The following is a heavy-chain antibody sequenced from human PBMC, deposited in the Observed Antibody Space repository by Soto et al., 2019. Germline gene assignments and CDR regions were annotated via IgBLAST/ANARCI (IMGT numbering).Heavy chain of an antibody. Sequence: APVKVSCKAPGYTFCNQGNHRGRQGPRQRVGWVRRASGYNGITHYEEKVKDTIKMTTDTSTSTTYLELRSLRSDDKAVYFCARDPGFGFSYSYAFAMELWGQGTKASVSS. CDR2: ASGYNGIT. J-gene: IGHJ6*02. V-gene: IGHV1-18*01. CDR1: GYTFCNQG. D-gene: IGHD5-18*01. CDR3: ARDPGFGFSYSYAFAMEL.